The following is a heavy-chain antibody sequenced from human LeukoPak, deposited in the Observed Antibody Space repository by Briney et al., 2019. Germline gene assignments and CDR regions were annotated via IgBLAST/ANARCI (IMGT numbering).Heavy chain of an antibody. D-gene: IGHD3-10*01. V-gene: IGHV1-24*01. Sequence: ASVKVSCKVSGYTLTELSMHWVRQAPGKGLEWMGGFDPEDGETIYAQKFQGRVTMTEDTSTDTAYMELSSLGSEDTAVYYCATVPYYYGSGMGVDWGQGTLVTVSS. CDR1: GYTLTELS. CDR3: ATVPYYYGSGMGVD. CDR2: FDPEDGET. J-gene: IGHJ4*02.